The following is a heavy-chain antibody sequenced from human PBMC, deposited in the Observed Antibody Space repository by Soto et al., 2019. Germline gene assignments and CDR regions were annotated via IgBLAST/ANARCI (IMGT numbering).Heavy chain of an antibody. D-gene: IGHD3-22*01. CDR1: GGSISSGGYY. CDR3: ARAGDSSGYCPDY. V-gene: IGHV4-31*11. Sequence: LSLTCAVYGGSISSGGYYWSWIRQHPGKGLEWIGYIYYSGSTYYNPSLKSRVTISVDTSKNQFSLKLSSVTAADTAVYYCARAGDSSGYCPDYWGQGTLVTVSS. CDR2: IYYSGST. J-gene: IGHJ4*02.